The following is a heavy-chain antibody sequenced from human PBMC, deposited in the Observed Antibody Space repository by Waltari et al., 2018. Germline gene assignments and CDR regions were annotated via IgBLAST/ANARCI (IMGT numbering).Heavy chain of an antibody. Sequence: QLQLQESGPGLVKPSETLSLTCTVPGGSINSYGFSWAWIRQPPGKGLEWMVSIHQEGAITYNPSLKSRVAISMDASRNQFSFSLASVTAADTALYYCARDFGDYRTDYWGQGTLVTVSS. D-gene: IGHD4-17*01. CDR2: IHQEGAI. V-gene: IGHV4-39*01. J-gene: IGHJ4*02. CDR1: GGSINSYGFS. CDR3: ARDFGDYRTDY.